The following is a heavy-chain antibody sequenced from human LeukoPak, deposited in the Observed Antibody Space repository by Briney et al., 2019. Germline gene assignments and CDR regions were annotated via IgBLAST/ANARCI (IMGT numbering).Heavy chain of an antibody. CDR1: GYTFTGYY. J-gene: IGHJ6*04. CDR3: ARGSMVRGPRIMDV. CDR2: INPNSGGT. Sequence: ASVKVSCKASGYTFTGYYMHWARQAPGQGLEWMGWINPNSGGTNYAQKFQGWVTMTRDTSISTAYMELSRLRSDDTAVYYCARGSMVRGPRIMDVWGKGTTDTVSS. V-gene: IGHV1-2*04. D-gene: IGHD3-10*01.